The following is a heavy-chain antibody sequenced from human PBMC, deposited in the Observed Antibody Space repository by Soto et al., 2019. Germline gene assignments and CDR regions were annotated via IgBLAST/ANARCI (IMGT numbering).Heavy chain of an antibody. CDR1: GFTVSVNL. Sequence: GGSLRLSCAASGFTVSVNLMNWVRQAPGKGLEWVSVINSGGSTDYADSVKGRFTISRDISRNRLYLQMNSLRAEDTAVYYCVRENYYYGMDVWGQGTTVTFS. CDR3: VRENYYYGMDV. CDR2: INSGGST. J-gene: IGHJ6*02. V-gene: IGHV3-66*01.